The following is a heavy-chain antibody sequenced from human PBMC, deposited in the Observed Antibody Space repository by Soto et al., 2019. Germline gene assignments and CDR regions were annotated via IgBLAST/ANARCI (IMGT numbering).Heavy chain of an antibody. Sequence: VGSLRLSCAASGYTFSSYGMHWVRQAPGKGLEWVAVIWFDGSNKYYADPVKGRFTISRDNSKNTLYLQMNSLRAEDTAVYYCARRWLEYGVYYYYGMDVWGQGTTVTVSS. V-gene: IGHV3-33*01. J-gene: IGHJ6*02. CDR1: GYTFSSYG. D-gene: IGHD3-3*01. CDR2: IWFDGSNK. CDR3: ARRWLEYGVYYYYGMDV.